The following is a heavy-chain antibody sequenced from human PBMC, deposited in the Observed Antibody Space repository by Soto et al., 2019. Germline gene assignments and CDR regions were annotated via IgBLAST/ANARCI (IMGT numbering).Heavy chain of an antibody. CDR2: ISVSGDSR. CDR1: GLTFSSYA. D-gene: IGHD2-21*02. V-gene: IGHV3-23*01. CDR3: ATIFRYGDPEY. J-gene: IGHJ4*02. Sequence: PGGSLRLSCATSGLTFSSYAMSWVRQAPVKGLEWVSGISVSGDSRYDADSVKGRFTISRDNSKSTLYLQMNSLRAEDTAVYYCATIFRYGDPEYWGQGVLVTVSS.